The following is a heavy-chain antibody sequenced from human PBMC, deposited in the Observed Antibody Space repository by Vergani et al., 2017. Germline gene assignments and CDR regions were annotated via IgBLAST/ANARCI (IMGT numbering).Heavy chain of an antibody. CDR3: AIAKAEYYYDISGYTLDY. J-gene: IGHJ4*02. CDR1: GGTFSSYT. D-gene: IGHD3-22*01. CDR2: IIPILGIA. V-gene: IGHV1-69*02. Sequence: QVQLVQSGAEVKKPGSSVKVSCKASGGTFSSYTISWVRQAAGQGLEWMGRIIPILGIANYAQKFQGRVTITADKSTSTAYIELSRLRSEDTAVYYCAIAKAEYYYDISGYTLDYWGQGTLVTVST.